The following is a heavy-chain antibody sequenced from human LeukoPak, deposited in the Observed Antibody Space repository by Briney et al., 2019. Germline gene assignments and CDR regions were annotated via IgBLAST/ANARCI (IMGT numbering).Heavy chain of an antibody. CDR2: IYPGDSDT. V-gene: IGHV5-51*01. J-gene: IGHJ3*02. CDR1: GYSFTSYW. Sequence: GESLKISCKGSGYSFTSYWIGWVRRMPGKGLEWMGIIYPGDSDTIYSPSFQGQVTISADKSIRTAYLQWSSLKASDTAMYYCARPSQFLIWVAFDIWGQGTMVTVSS. CDR3: ARPSQFLIWVAFDI. D-gene: IGHD3-16*01.